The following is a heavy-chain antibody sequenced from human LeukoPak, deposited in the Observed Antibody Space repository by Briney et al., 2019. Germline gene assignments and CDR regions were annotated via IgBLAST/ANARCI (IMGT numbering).Heavy chain of an antibody. V-gene: IGHV1-46*01. CDR3: ARGRWLQYGDLDY. CDR2: TNPSGGST. D-gene: IGHD5-24*01. Sequence: ASVKVSCKASGYTFTSYYMHWVRQAPGQGLERMGITNPSGGSTSYAQKFQGRVTMTRDMSTSTVYMELSSLRFEDTAVYYCARGRWLQYGDLDYWGQGTLVTVSS. CDR1: GYTFTSYY. J-gene: IGHJ4*02.